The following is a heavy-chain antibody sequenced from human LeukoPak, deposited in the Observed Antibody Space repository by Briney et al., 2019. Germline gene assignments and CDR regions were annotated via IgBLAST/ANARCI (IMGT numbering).Heavy chain of an antibody. Sequence: PGGSLRLSCAASGFTFSSYGMHWVRQAPGKGLEWVAVISYDGSNKYYADSVKGRFTISRDNSKNTLYLQMNSLRAEDTAVYYCAGQGYSSGWYRSYGAPVFDYWGQGTLVTVSS. CDR2: ISYDGSNK. V-gene: IGHV3-30*03. CDR1: GFTFSSYG. J-gene: IGHJ4*02. D-gene: IGHD6-19*01. CDR3: AGQGYSSGWYRSYGAPVFDY.